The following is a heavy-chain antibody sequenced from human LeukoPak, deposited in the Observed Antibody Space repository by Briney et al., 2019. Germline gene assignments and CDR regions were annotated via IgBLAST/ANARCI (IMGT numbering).Heavy chain of an antibody. V-gene: IGHV4-34*01. D-gene: IGHD3-10*01. CDR1: GGSFSGYY. CDR3: ARHHTYYYGSGSYNWFDP. CDR2: INHSGST. Sequence: SETLSLTCAVYGGSFSGYYWSWIRQPPGKGLEWIGEINHSGSTNYNPSLKSRVTISVDTSKNQFSLKLSSVTAADTAVYYCARHHTYYYGSGSYNWFDPWGQGTLVTVSS. J-gene: IGHJ5*02.